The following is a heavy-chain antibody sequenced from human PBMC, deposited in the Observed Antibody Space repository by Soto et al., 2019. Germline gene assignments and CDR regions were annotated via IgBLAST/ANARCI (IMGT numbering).Heavy chain of an antibody. CDR1: GGTFSSYA. J-gene: IGHJ4*02. D-gene: IGHD2-15*01. V-gene: IGHV1-69*01. CDR2: IIPIFGTA. Sequence: QVQLVQSGAEVKKPGSSVKVSCKASGGTFSSYAIRWVRQAPGQGLEWMGGIIPIFGTANYAQKFQGRVTITADESTSTAYMELISLRSEDTAVYYCARDPGYCSGGSCYSGGNYWGQGTLVTVSS. CDR3: ARDPGYCSGGSCYSGGNY.